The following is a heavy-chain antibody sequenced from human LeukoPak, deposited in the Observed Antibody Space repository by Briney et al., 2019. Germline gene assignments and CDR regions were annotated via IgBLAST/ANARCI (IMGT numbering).Heavy chain of an antibody. CDR1: GYTFTSYY. Sequence: ASVKVSCKASGYTFTSYYMHWVRQTPGQGLEWMGIINPSGGSTSYAQKFQGRVTMTRDTSTSTVYVELSSLRSEDTAVYYCARESGSSGSIDYWGQGTLVTVSS. CDR2: INPSGGST. J-gene: IGHJ4*02. CDR3: ARESGSSGSIDY. V-gene: IGHV1-46*01. D-gene: IGHD3-22*01.